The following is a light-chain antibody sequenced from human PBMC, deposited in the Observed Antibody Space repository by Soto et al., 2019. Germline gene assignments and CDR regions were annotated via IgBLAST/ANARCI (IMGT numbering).Light chain of an antibody. J-gene: IGKJ4*01. CDR1: QSISSY. CDR3: QQSFSTLPT. V-gene: IGKV1-39*01. CDR2: GAS. Sequence: DIQMTQSPSSLSTSVGDRVTITCRASQSISSYLNWYQQKPGKAPKLLIYGASSLQSGGPSRFSGSGSGTHFTLTISSLQPEDSATYYCQQSFSTLPTFGGGTKVEIK.